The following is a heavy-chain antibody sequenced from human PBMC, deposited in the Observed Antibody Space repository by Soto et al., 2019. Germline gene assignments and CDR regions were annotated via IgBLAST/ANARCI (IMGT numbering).Heavy chain of an antibody. CDR3: ARDRAWFGELSQYYFDY. CDR1: GGSISSGDYY. D-gene: IGHD3-10*01. Sequence: PSETLSLTCTVSGGSISSGDYYWSWIRQPPGKGLEWIGYIYYSGSTYYNPSLKSRVTISVDTSKNQFSLKLSSVTAADTAVYYCARDRAWFGELSQYYFDYWGQGTLVTVYS. CDR2: IYYSGST. V-gene: IGHV4-30-4*01. J-gene: IGHJ4*02.